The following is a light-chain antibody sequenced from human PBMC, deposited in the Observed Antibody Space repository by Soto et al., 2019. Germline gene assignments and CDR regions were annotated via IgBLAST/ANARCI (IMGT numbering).Light chain of an antibody. CDR1: SGSIASNY. J-gene: IGLJ2*01. CDR2: EHN. V-gene: IGLV6-57*04. Sequence: NFMLTQPHSVSESPGKTVTISCTRSSGSIASNYVHWYQQRPGSAPTTLIYEHNQTPSGVPDRFSGSIDSSSNSASLTISGLKTEDEADYFCQSYDSSSVVFGGGTKVTVL. CDR3: QSYDSSSVV.